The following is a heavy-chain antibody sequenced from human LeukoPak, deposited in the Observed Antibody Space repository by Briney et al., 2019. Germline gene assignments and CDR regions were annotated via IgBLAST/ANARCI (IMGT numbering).Heavy chain of an antibody. Sequence: GGSLRLSCAASGFTFSDYWMSWVRQAPGKGLKWLANIKQTGSEKYYVDSVKGRFTITRDNAKNSLYLQVNSLRAEDTAVYYCARDVVSGAPGHDYWGQGTLVTVSS. CDR2: IKQTGSEK. CDR3: ARDVVSGAPGHDY. V-gene: IGHV3-7*03. CDR1: GFTFSDYW. D-gene: IGHD3-22*01. J-gene: IGHJ4*02.